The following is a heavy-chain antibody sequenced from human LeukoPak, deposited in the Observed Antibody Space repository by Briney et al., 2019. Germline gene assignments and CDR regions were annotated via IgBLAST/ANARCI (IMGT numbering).Heavy chain of an antibody. Sequence: PSETLSLTCTVSGGSITSYYWSWIRQPPGKGLEWIGYIYYSGSTNYNPSLKSRVTISVDTSKNQFSLKLSSVTAADTAVYYCAREPWLENYDSSGLFDYWGQGTLVTVSS. CDR1: GGSITSYY. CDR2: IYYSGST. V-gene: IGHV4-59*01. J-gene: IGHJ4*02. CDR3: AREPWLENYDSSGLFDY. D-gene: IGHD3-22*01.